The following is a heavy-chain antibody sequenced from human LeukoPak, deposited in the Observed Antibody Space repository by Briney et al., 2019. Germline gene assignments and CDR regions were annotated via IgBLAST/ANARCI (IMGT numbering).Heavy chain of an antibody. CDR2: ISGSGANT. D-gene: IGHD3-22*01. V-gene: IGHV3-23*01. CDR3: ARGRSGYGPFDAFDI. J-gene: IGHJ3*02. Sequence: GGSLRLSCTASGYTFSSYAMTRVRQAPGEGLEWVSAISGSGANTYYADSVKGRFAASRDNSKDTLYLQMRSLRAEDTAVYYCARGRSGYGPFDAFDIWGHGTWVTVSS. CDR1: GYTFSSYA.